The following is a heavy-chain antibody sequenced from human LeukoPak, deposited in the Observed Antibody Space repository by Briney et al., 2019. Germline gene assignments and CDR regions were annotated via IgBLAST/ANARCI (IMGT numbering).Heavy chain of an antibody. CDR2: INHSGSA. CDR3: AREGILTSRSMDV. V-gene: IGHV4-34*01. J-gene: IGHJ6*02. Sequence: PSETLSLTCTVSGGSISSYYWSWIRQPAGKGLEWIGEINHSGSANYNPSLKSRVTISVDTSKNQFSLKLSSVTAADTAVYYCAREGILTSRSMDVWGQGTTVTVSS. D-gene: IGHD3-9*01. CDR1: GGSISSYY.